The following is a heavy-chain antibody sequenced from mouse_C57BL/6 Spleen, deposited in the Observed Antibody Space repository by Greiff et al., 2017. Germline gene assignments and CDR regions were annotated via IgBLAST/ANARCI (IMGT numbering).Heavy chain of an antibody. J-gene: IGHJ1*03. CDR3: ARHYFDV. V-gene: IGHV1-26*01. CDR2: INPNNGGT. Sequence: EVQLQQSGPELVKPGASVKISCKASGYTFTDYYMNWVKQSHGKSLEWIGDINPNNGGTSYNQKFKGKATLTVDKSSSTAYMELRSLTSEVSAVYYCARHYFDVWGTGTTVTVSS. CDR1: GYTFTDYY.